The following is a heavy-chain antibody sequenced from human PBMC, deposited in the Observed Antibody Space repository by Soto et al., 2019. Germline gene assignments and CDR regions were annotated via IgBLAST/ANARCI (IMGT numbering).Heavy chain of an antibody. CDR1: GDSITSNSYF. Sequence: PSETLSLTCTVSGDSITSNSYFWAWIRQPPGKGLEWIGSIYYSGTTYYNPSLKSRVTISVDRSKNQFSLKLSSVTAADTAVYYCARRLYYDSSGFEGGGMDVWGQGTTVTVS. CDR3: ARRLYYDSSGFEGGGMDV. D-gene: IGHD3-22*01. J-gene: IGHJ6*02. CDR2: IYYSGTT. V-gene: IGHV4-39*01.